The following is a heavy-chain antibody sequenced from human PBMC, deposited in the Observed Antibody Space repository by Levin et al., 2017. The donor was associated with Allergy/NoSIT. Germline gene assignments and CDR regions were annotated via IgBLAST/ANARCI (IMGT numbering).Heavy chain of an antibody. CDR2: LTTSSGTS. V-gene: IGHV3-69-1*01. CDR3: TRDPGGDEEFDY. J-gene: IGHJ4*02. CDR1: GFTFSDWD. Sequence: GGSLRLSCEASGFTFSDWDMNWVRQAPGKGLEWLSFLTTSSGTSLYADSVKGRFTVSRDNARSSLYLQLNSLRADDTAIYCCTRDPGGDEEFDYWGQGTLVTVSS. D-gene: IGHD3-16*01.